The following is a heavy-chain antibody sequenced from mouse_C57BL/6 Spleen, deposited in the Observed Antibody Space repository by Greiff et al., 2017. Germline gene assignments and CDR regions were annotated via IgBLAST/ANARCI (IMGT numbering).Heavy chain of an antibody. J-gene: IGHJ2*01. CDR3: ARAELGYFDY. CDR2: ISYSGST. CDR1: GYSITSGYD. D-gene: IGHD4-1*01. V-gene: IGHV3-1*01. Sequence: EVQVVESGPGMVKPSQSLSLTCTVTGYSITSGYDWHWIRHFPGNKLEWMGYISYSGSTNYNPSLKSRISITHDTSKNHFFLKLNSVTTEDTATYYCARAELGYFDYWGQGTTLTVSS.